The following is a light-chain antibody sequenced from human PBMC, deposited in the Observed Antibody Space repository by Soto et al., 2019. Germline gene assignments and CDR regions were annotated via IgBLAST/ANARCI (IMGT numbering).Light chain of an antibody. V-gene: IGLV2-11*01. J-gene: IGLJ2*01. Sequence: QSALTQPRSVSGSPGQSVTISCTGTSSDVGGYNYVSWYQQHPGKAPKLMIYDVSKRPSGVPDRFSGSKSGNTASLTISGLQAEDEADYYCCLYAGSYTWGFGGGTKLTVL. CDR3: CLYAGSYTWG. CDR2: DVS. CDR1: SSDVGGYNY.